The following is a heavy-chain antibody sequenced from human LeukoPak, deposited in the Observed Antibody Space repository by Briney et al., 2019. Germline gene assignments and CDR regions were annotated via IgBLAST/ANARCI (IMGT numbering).Heavy chain of an antibody. V-gene: IGHV3-23*01. J-gene: IGHJ4*02. CDR2: IGDSGDST. Sequence: GGSLRLSCAASGFTFSNYAMSWVRQAPGKGLEWVSAIGDSGDSTYYADSVKGRFTISRDNAKNSLYLQMNSLRAEDTAVYYCARDRPTIAAAIQYYFDYWGQGTLVTVSS. D-gene: IGHD6-13*01. CDR3: ARDRPTIAAAIQYYFDY. CDR1: GFTFSNYA.